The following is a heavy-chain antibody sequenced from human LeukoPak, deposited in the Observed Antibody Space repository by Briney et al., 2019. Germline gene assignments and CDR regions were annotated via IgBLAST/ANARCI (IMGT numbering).Heavy chain of an antibody. D-gene: IGHD3-22*01. J-gene: IGHJ4*02. V-gene: IGHV3-21*01. Sequence: GGSLRLSCAASGFTFSSYSMNWVRQAPGKGLEWVSSISSSSSYIYYADSVKGRFTISRDNAKNSLYLQMNSLRAEDTAVYYCARGTYYYDSSGYPRDYWGQGTLVTVSP. CDR2: ISSSSSYI. CDR1: GFTFSSYS. CDR3: ARGTYYYDSSGYPRDY.